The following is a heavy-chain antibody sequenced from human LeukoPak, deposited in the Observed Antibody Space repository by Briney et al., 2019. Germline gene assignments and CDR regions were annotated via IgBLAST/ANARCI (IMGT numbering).Heavy chain of an antibody. Sequence: ESGPTLVKPTQTLTLTCTFSGFSLSTSRMCVSCIRQPPEKALDWLARIDWDDDKYYITSLKTRITISKDTSKNQVVLTMTNMDPVDTATYYCARSGSGWYPDNYFDYWGQGTLVTVSS. CDR3: ARSGSGWYPDNYFDY. D-gene: IGHD6-19*01. V-gene: IGHV2-70*11. CDR1: GFSLSTSRMC. CDR2: IDWDDDK. J-gene: IGHJ4*02.